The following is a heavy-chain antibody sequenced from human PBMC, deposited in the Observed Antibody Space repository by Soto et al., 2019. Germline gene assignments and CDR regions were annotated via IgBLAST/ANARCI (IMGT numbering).Heavy chain of an antibody. CDR2: IYSGGST. CDR1: GFTVSSNY. V-gene: IGHV3-66*01. Sequence: GGSLRLSCAASGFTVSSNYMSWVRQAPGKGLEWVSVIYSGGSTYYADSVKGRFTISRDNSKNTLYLQMNSLRAEDTAVYYCAKNPGYYYDSTGYHFDYWGQGTLVTV. J-gene: IGHJ4*02. CDR3: AKNPGYYYDSTGYHFDY. D-gene: IGHD3-22*01.